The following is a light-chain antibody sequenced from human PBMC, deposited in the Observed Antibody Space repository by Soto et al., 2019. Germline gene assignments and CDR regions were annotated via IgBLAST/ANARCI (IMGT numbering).Light chain of an antibody. V-gene: IGLV2-23*02. Sequence: QSVLTQPASVSGSPGQSIAFSCTGTSRDVGSHDHVSWYQQHPGKAPKLIIYEVTKRPSGVSYRFSGSKSGNTASLTISGLQAEDEADYYCCSYTGGFTWVFGGGTKLTVL. CDR2: EVT. CDR1: SRDVGSHDH. J-gene: IGLJ3*02. CDR3: CSYTGGFTWV.